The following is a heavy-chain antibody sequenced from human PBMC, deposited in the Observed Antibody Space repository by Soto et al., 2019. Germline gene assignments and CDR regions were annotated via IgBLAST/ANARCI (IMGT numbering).Heavy chain of an antibody. CDR3: ARDATRRGACDI. V-gene: IGHV4-34*01. D-gene: IGHD2-15*01. CDR1: NGSSSVYY. J-gene: IGHJ3*02. CDR2: INHAGST. Sequence: ETLSLTCAVYNGSSSVYYWTWIRQPPGKGLEWIGEINHAGSTNYKPSLKSRVTISLDTSRNQFSLKPSSVTAADTAVYYCARDATRRGACDIWGQGTMVTVSS.